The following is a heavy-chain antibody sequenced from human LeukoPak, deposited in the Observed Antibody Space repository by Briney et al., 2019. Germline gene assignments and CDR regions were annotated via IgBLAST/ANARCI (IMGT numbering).Heavy chain of an antibody. V-gene: IGHV1-2*02. J-gene: IGHJ6*02. Sequence: ASVKPSCKASGYTFTGYYMHWERQAPGQGLGWGGCINPNSGGTNYAQKFQGRVTMTRDTSISTAYMEPSMLRSDDTAVYYCAREVAASVVDGMDVWGQGTTVTVSS. CDR1: GYTFTGYY. D-gene: IGHD6-25*01. CDR2: INPNSGGT. CDR3: AREVAASVVDGMDV.